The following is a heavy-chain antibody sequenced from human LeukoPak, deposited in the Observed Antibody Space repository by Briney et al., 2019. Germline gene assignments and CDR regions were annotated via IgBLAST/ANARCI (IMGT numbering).Heavy chain of an antibody. Sequence: ASVKVSCKASGYTFTSYDINWVRQATGQGLEWMGWMNPNSGNTGYAQKFQGRVTITRNTSISTAYMELSSLRSEDTAVYYCAIPLGGYCSSTSCYKRSNAFDIWGQGTMVTVSS. CDR2: MNPNSGNT. J-gene: IGHJ3*02. CDR1: GYTFTSYD. D-gene: IGHD2-2*02. CDR3: AIPLGGYCSSTSCYKRSNAFDI. V-gene: IGHV1-8*03.